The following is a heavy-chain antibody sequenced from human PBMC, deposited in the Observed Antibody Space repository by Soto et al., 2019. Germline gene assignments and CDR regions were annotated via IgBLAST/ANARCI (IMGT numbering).Heavy chain of an antibody. CDR1: GFTFSSYG. J-gene: IGHJ4*02. D-gene: IGHD5-12*01. CDR2: ISYDGSNK. CDR3: AKEGIVATPHFDY. V-gene: IGHV3-30*18. Sequence: GGSLRLSCAASGFTFSSYGMHWVRQAPGKGLEWVAVISYDGSNKYYADSVKGRFTISRDNSKNTLYLQMNSLRAEDTAVYYCAKEGIVATPHFDYWGQGTLVTVSS.